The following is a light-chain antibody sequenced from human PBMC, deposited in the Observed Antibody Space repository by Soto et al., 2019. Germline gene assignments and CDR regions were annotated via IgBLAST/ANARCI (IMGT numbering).Light chain of an antibody. V-gene: IGKV1-39*01. J-gene: IGKJ1*01. Sequence: DIQMTQSPSSLSASVGDRVTMTCRASHNINSYLNWYQQKPGKAPKLLIFAAANLETGIPSRFIAGDFGPVFPLPVRNFNLEDFAPTSVQRTIWTLPGTFAQGPRWIT. CDR1: HNINSY. CDR3: QRTIWTLPGT. CDR2: AAA.